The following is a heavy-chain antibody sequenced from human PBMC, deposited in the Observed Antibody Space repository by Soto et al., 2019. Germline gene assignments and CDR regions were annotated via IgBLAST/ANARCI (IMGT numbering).Heavy chain of an antibody. V-gene: IGHV3-21*02. CDR1: GFTFSSYS. Sequence: EVQLVESGGGLVKPGGSLRLSCAASGFTFSSYSMKWDRQAPGEGLEWVSSISNSSSYIHYADSVKGRFTISRDNAKKSLYLQMNSLRAEDTAVYYCARGRQLLDYFDQWGQGTLVTVSS. CDR3: ARGRQLLDYFDQ. D-gene: IGHD2-2*01. CDR2: ISNSSSYI. J-gene: IGHJ4*02.